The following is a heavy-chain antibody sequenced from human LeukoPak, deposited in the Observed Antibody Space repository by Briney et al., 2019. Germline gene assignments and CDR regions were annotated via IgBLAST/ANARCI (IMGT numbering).Heavy chain of an antibody. CDR1: GGTFSSYA. D-gene: IGHD3-22*01. Sequence: GASVKVSCKASGGTFSSYANSWVRQAPGQGLEWMGRIIPIFGTANYAQKFQGRVTITTDESTSTAYMELSSRRSEDTAVYYCARGAYDSSGYYPYNWFDPWGQGTLVTVSS. CDR2: IIPIFGTA. J-gene: IGHJ5*02. V-gene: IGHV1-69*05. CDR3: ARGAYDSSGYYPYNWFDP.